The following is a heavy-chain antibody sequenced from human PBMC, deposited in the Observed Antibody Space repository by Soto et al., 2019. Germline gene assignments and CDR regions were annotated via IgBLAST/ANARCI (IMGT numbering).Heavy chain of an antibody. D-gene: IGHD2-2*01. CDR2: IYWDDDK. CDR3: AHAYGGTSWPNDAFDV. J-gene: IGHJ3*01. V-gene: IGHV2-5*02. Sequence: QITLKESGPTLVKPTQTLTLTCTFSGFSLSADGVGVGWIRQPPGKALEWLALIYWDDDKRYRPSLKSRLTITKDTSKNQVVLTMTNMDPVYTATYYCAHAYGGTSWPNDAFDVWGQGTVVTVSS. CDR1: GFSLSADGVG.